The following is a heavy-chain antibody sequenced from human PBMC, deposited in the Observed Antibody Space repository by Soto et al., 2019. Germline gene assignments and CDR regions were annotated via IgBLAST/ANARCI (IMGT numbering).Heavy chain of an antibody. CDR3: ARKNDLSRGSFYYSGLDV. D-gene: IGHD3-3*01. CDR2: IYRSGNA. J-gene: IGHJ6*02. CDR1: GGSISSGGYY. Sequence: QMQLQESGPGLVKPSQTLSLTCTVSGGSISSGGYYWSWIRQLPGKGLEWMGYIYRSGNAYYNPSLESRLTISVDTSKNLFSLKLSSVTAADTAVYYCARKNDLSRGSFYYSGLDVWGHGTTVTVSS. V-gene: IGHV4-31*03.